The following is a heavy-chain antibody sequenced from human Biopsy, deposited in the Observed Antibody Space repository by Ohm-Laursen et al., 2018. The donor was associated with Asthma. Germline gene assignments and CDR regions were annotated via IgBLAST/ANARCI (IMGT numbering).Heavy chain of an antibody. D-gene: IGHD6-19*01. Sequence: SLRLSCTASGFNFGNYAMAWVRQAPGKGLEWVSTISGSNIIIHYGGSVKGRFTVSRDNSKNTMYLVMDSPRPEDTAVYYCAKDFRGIAVAGDRGFDYWGQGTLVTVSS. J-gene: IGHJ4*02. V-gene: IGHV3-23*01. CDR1: GFNFGNYA. CDR3: AKDFRGIAVAGDRGFDY. CDR2: ISGSNIII.